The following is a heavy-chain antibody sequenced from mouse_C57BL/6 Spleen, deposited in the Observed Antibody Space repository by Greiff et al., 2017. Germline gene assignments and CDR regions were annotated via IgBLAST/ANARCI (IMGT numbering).Heavy chain of an antibody. CDR2: INYDGSST. CDR3: ARGSSGSFAY. J-gene: IGHJ3*01. CDR1: GFTFSDYY. Sequence: EVQRVESEGGLVQPGSSMKLSCTASGFTFSDYYMAWVRQVPEKGLEWVANINYDGSSTYYLDSLKSRFIISRDNAKNILYLQMSSLKSEDTATYYCARGSSGSFAYWGQGTLVTVSA. D-gene: IGHD3-2*02. V-gene: IGHV5-16*01.